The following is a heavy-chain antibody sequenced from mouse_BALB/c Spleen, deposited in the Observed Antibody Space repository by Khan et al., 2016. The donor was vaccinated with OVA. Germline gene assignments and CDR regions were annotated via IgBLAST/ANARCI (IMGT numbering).Heavy chain of an antibody. J-gene: IGHJ3*01. CDR3: APFGSYYVYFVY. CDR1: GYTFTSYV. CDR2: IYPFNDAT. Sequence: VQLQQSGPEVVKPGASVKMSCKASGYTFTSYVMHWVKQKPGQGLEWIGYIYPFNDATKFNEKFNGKATLTSDKSSSPAYMELSSLTSEDSAAYCGAPFGSYYVYFVYWGQGTTVTVSA. D-gene: IGHD1-1*01. V-gene: IGHV1S136*01.